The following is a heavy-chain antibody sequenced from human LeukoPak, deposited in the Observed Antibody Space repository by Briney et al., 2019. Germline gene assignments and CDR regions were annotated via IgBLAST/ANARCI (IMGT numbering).Heavy chain of an antibody. D-gene: IGHD3-3*01. V-gene: IGHV3-23*01. CDR3: AKNSGHNDFWSGSHSLENWFYP. CDR2: ISGSGGTT. Sequence: GGSLRLSCAASGFTFSSYAMSWVRQAPGKGLEWVSAISGSGGTTYNADSVKGRFTITKDNSKNTLYLQTNRLRAEGPAGYYCAKNSGHNDFWSGSHSLENWFYPWGQGTLVTVSS. CDR1: GFTFSSYA. J-gene: IGHJ5*02.